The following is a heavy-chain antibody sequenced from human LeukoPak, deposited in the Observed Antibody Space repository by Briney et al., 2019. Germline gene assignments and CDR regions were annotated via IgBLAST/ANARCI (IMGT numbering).Heavy chain of an antibody. J-gene: IGHJ6*02. V-gene: IGHV3-7*01. Sequence: GGSLRLSCAASGFTFSNYWMSWVRQAPGKGLEWVANIKQDGSEKYYVDSVKGRFTISRDNAKNSLYLQMNSLRAEDTAVYYCARGNYDFWSGYSFGYYYYYGMDVWGQGTTVTVSS. CDR1: GFTFSNYW. D-gene: IGHD3-3*01. CDR3: ARGNYDFWSGYSFGYYYYYGMDV. CDR2: IKQDGSEK.